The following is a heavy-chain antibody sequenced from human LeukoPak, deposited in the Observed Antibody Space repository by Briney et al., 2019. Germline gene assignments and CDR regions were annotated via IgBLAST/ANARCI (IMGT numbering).Heavy chain of an antibody. J-gene: IGHJ3*02. CDR3: ARLDRADCGSTSCSRGSGAFDI. D-gene: IGHD2-2*01. V-gene: IGHV5-51*01. CDR1: GYSFTTYW. Sequence: GESLKISCQASGYSFTTYWFGWVRQMPGKGLEWMGNIYPGDSDTRYSPSFQGQVTTSVDKSISTAYLQWSSLKASDTAMYYCARLDRADCGSTSCSRGSGAFDIWGQGTMVTVSS. CDR2: IYPGDSDT.